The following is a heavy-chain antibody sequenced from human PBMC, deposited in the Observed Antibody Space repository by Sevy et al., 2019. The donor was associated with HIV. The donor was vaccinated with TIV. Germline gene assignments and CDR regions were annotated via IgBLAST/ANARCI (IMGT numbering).Heavy chain of an antibody. J-gene: IGHJ4*02. D-gene: IGHD3-16*02. CDR1: GFRFSRSG. CDR3: ARRAVNRDYFEY. CDR2: VSEDGSDK. V-gene: IGHV3-30*03. Sequence: AAGSLRLSCAASGFRFSRSGMHWVRQAAGKGLEWVAVVSEDGSDKDYGDSVKGRFTISRDNSKDTLYLEMNSLRADDTAVYFCARRAVNRDYFEYWGQGTLVTVSS.